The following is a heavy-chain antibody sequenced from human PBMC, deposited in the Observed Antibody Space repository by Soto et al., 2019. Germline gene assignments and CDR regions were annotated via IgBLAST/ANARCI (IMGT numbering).Heavy chain of an antibody. Sequence: QVQLVESGGGVVQPGRSLRLSCAASGFTFSSYAMHWVRQAPGKGLEWVAVISYDGSNKYYADSVKGRFTISRDNSKHPLYLQMNSLRAEDTAVYYCARSTYYYDSSGAAFDYWGQGTLVTVSS. V-gene: IGHV3-30-3*01. D-gene: IGHD3-22*01. CDR1: GFTFSSYA. J-gene: IGHJ4*02. CDR2: ISYDGSNK. CDR3: ARSTYYYDSSGAAFDY.